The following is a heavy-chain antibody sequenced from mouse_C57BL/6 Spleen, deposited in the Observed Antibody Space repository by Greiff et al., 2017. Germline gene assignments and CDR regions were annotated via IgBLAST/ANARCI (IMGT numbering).Heavy chain of an antibody. V-gene: IGHV1-61*01. CDR2: IYPSDSET. CDR3: AREENDSYYFDY. J-gene: IGHJ2*01. CDR1: GYTFTSYW. D-gene: IGHD2-13*01. Sequence: QVQLQQPGAELVRPGSSVKLSCKASGYTFTSYWMDWVKQRPGQGLEWIGNIYPSDSETHYNQKFKDKATLTVDKSSSTAYMQLSSLTSEDSAVYYCAREENDSYYFDYWGQGTTLTVSS.